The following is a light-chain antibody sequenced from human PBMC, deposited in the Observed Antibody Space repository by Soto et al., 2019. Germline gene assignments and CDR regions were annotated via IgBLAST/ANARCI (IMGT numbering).Light chain of an antibody. CDR1: QGISSY. V-gene: IGKV1-9*01. CDR2: AAS. J-gene: IGKJ5*01. CDR3: QQLKSYPPIT. Sequence: IQLTQSPSPLSASVGDSVTITCRASQGISSYLAWYQQKPGKAPKLLIYAASTLQSGVPSRFSGSGSGTDFTLTISSLQPEDFATYYCQQLKSYPPITFGQGTRLEI.